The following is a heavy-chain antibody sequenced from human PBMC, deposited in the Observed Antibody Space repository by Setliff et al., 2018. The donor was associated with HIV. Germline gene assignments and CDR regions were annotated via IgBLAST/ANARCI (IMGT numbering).Heavy chain of an antibody. Sequence: PSETLSLTCTVYGGSLTNYYWTWIRQSPGKGLEWIGEIVDSGSATYNPSLKSRVAMSIDKSKNHFSLKLTSVTAADTAVYYCARQGGTVSFDFWGQGTLVTVSS. D-gene: IGHD1-1*01. CDR3: ARQGGTVSFDF. CDR1: GGSLTNYY. CDR2: IVDSGSA. J-gene: IGHJ4*02. V-gene: IGHV4-59*08.